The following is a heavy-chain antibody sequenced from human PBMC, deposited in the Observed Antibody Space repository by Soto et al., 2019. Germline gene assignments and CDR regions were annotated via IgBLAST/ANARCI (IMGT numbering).Heavy chain of an antibody. CDR2: ISAYSGNT. J-gene: IGHJ3*02. CDR3: ARDHYDILTGYPLDVFDI. V-gene: IGHV1-18*01. CDR1: GYTFTTYR. D-gene: IGHD3-9*01. Sequence: QVQLVQSGAEVKKPGASVKVYCKASGYTFTTYRISWVRQAPGQGLEWMGWISAYSGNTKYAQKVQGRVTMTTDTSTSTAYMELRSLRSDDTAVYYCARDHYDILTGYPLDVFDIWGQGTMVTVSS.